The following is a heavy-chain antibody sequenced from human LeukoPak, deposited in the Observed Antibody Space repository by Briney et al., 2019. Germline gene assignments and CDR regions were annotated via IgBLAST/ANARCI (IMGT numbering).Heavy chain of an antibody. CDR2: ISSKGDTI. Sequence: PGGSLRLSCTASGVNFNDNFMGWIRQAPGKGLEWISYISSKGDTIHYSDPVKGRFSIARDNPQKALSLQMNSLGVEDTAVYYCVRGGYGWTFDFWGQGTLVTVSS. CDR1: GVNFNDNF. J-gene: IGHJ4*02. V-gene: IGHV3-11*01. CDR3: VRGGYGWTFDF. D-gene: IGHD5-18*01.